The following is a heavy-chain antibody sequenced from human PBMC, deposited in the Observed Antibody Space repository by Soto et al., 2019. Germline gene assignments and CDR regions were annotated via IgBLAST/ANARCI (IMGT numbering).Heavy chain of an antibody. CDR1: GGTFSSYA. CDR3: ARLPYCSGGSCYVVNWFDP. V-gene: IGHV1-69*13. J-gene: IGHJ5*02. D-gene: IGHD2-15*01. CDR2: IIPIFGTA. Sequence: SVKVSCKASGGTFSSYAISWVRQAPGQGLEWMGGIIPIFGTANYAQKFQGRVTITADESTSTAYMELSSLRSEDTAVYYCARLPYCSGGSCYVVNWFDPWGQGTLVTVSS.